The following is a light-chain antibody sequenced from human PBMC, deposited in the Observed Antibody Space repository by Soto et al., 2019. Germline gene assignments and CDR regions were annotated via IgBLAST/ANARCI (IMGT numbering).Light chain of an antibody. CDR1: QSVGTS. CDR3: QQYHQLPRT. CDR2: GAS. J-gene: IGKJ1*01. Sequence: EIVMTQSPATLSVSPGERATLSCRASQSVGTSLAWYQQRPGQAPRVLIYGASSRATAIPARFSGSGSGTEFTLTISSLQSEDLAVYYCQQYHQLPRTFGQGTKVEIK. V-gene: IGKV3-15*01.